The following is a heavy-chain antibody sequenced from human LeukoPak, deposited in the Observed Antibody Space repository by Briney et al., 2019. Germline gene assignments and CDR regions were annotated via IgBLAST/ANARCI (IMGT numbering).Heavy chain of an antibody. J-gene: IGHJ4*02. D-gene: IGHD3-22*01. CDR2: ITGSGGST. CDR3: ARDMDSSGYNFDY. CDR1: GFTFSSYD. Sequence: GGSLRLSCAASGFTFSSYDMSWVRQAPGSGLEWVSGITGSGGSTYYADSVKGRFTISRDNAKNSLYLQMNSLRDEDTAVYYCARDMDSSGYNFDYWGQGTLVTVSS. V-gene: IGHV3-23*01.